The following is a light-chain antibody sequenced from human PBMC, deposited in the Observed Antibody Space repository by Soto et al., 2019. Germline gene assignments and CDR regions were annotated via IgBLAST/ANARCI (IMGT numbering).Light chain of an antibody. J-gene: IGKJ3*01. V-gene: IGKV3-11*01. CDR3: QQRSNWPLFT. CDR2: DAS. CDR1: QSVSSY. Sequence: EIVLTQSPATLSLSPGERATLSCRASQSVSSYLAWHQQKPGQAPRLLIYDASNRATGIPARFSGSGSGTDFTLTISSLEPEDFAVYYCQQRSNWPLFTFGPGTKVD.